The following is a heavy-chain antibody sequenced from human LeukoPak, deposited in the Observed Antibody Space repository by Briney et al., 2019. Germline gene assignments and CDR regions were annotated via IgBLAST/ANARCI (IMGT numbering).Heavy chain of an antibody. D-gene: IGHD3-10*01. V-gene: IGHV3-23*01. CDR3: AKRGIVIRAVIIIGFHKEAYYFDY. Sequence: PGGSLRLSCVVSGITFSNYGMSWVRQAPGKGLEWVSGISERGGSTNYADSVKGRFIISRDTSKNTVYLQMDSLRVEDTAVYFCAKRGIVIRAVIIIGFHKEAYYFDYWGQGILVTVSS. CDR2: ISERGGST. J-gene: IGHJ4*02. CDR1: GITFSNYG.